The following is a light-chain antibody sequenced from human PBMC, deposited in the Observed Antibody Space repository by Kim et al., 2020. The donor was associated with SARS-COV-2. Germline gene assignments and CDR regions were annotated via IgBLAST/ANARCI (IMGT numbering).Light chain of an antibody. Sequence: SASGADRVTITCRAGQDIRNDLGWYQQRPGKAPRLLIVAATALQSRVPSRFSRSGSGTECILTIASLQPEDFAAYFCQQDHNYPRTFGQGTTVEI. CDR2: AAT. CDR1: QDIRND. V-gene: IGKV1-6*01. J-gene: IGKJ1*01. CDR3: QQDHNYPRT.